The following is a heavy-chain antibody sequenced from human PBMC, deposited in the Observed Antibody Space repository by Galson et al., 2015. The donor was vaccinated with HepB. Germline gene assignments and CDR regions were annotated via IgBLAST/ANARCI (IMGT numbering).Heavy chain of an antibody. V-gene: IGHV1-18*01. CDR3: ARDRFEALLLD. CDR1: GYTFTSYG. Sequence: SVKVSCKASGYTFTSYGINWVRQAPGLRLEWMGWISAYNGNTNYAQKLQGRVTMTTDTSTSTAYMELRSLRSDDTAVYYCARDRFEALLLDWGQGTLVTVSS. D-gene: IGHD2-15*01. J-gene: IGHJ4*02. CDR2: ISAYNGNT.